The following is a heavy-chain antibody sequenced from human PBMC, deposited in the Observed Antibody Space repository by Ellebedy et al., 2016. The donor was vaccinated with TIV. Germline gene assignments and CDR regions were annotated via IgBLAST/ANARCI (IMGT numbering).Heavy chain of an antibody. V-gene: IGHV1-69*04. Sequence: AASVKVSCKASGYTFTSYGISWVRQAPGQGLEWMGRIIPILGIANYAQKFQGRVTITADKSTSTAYMELRSLRSDDTAVYYCARGGEDDDPIINWFDPWGQGTLVTVSS. D-gene: IGHD3-16*01. CDR1: GYTFTSYG. CDR2: IIPILGIA. CDR3: ARGGEDDDPIINWFDP. J-gene: IGHJ5*02.